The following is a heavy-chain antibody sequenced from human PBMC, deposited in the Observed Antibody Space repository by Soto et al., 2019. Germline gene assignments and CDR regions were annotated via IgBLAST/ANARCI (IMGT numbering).Heavy chain of an antibody. V-gene: IGHV1-8*01. CDR3: ARMETFGSLNWFDP. CDR2: MNTGSGDT. Sequence: ASVKVSCKASVYSFTNNDDSWLRPATGQGLEWMGWMNTGSGDTGYAQKFQGRVTMNRDISIATAYMELSSLRSDDTAIYYCARMETFGSLNWFDPWGQGTLVTVSS. J-gene: IGHJ5*02. D-gene: IGHD3-16*01. CDR1: VYSFTNND.